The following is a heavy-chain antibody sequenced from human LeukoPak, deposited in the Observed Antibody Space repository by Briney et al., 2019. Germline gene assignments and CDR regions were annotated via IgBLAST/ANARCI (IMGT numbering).Heavy chain of an antibody. CDR1: GYTFTSYA. V-gene: IGHV7-4-1*02. CDR2: INTNTGNP. Sequence: ASVKVSCKASGYTFTSYAMNWVRQAPGQGLEWMGWINTNTGNPTYAQGLTGRLVFSLDTSVSTAYLQISSLEAEDTAVYYCARDESFHDSSGHHTYFGHWGQGTQVTVSS. J-gene: IGHJ5*02. D-gene: IGHD3-22*01. CDR3: ARDESFHDSSGHHTYFGH.